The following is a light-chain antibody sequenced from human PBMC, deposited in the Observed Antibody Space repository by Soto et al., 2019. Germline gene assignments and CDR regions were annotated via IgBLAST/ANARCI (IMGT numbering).Light chain of an antibody. V-gene: IGKV3D-20*02. CDR3: QQRSSWPPT. J-gene: IGKJ1*01. CDR2: GAS. Sequence: EIVLTQSPGTLSLSPWERATLSCRASQSVSSSYLAWYQQKPGQAPRLLIYGASSRATGIPARFSGSGSGTDFTLTISSLEPEDFAVYYCQQRSSWPPTFGQGTKVDIK. CDR1: QSVSSSY.